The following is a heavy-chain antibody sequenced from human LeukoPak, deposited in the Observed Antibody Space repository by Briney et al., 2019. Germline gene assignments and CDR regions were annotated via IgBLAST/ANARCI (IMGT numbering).Heavy chain of an antibody. J-gene: IGHJ3*02. CDR3: ARVFGYCSSTSCFDAFDI. CDR2: MNPNSGNT. V-gene: IGHV1-8*03. Sequence: ASVKVSCKASGYTFTSYDINWVRQATGQGLEWMGWMNPNSGNTGYAQKFQGRVTITADESTSTAYMELSSLRSEDTAVYYCARVFGYCSSTSCFDAFDIWGQGTMVTVSS. D-gene: IGHD2-2*03. CDR1: GYTFTSYD.